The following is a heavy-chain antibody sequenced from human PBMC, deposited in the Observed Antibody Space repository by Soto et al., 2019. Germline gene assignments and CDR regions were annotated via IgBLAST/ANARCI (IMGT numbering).Heavy chain of an antibody. V-gene: IGHV3-7*03. Sequence: PGGSLRLSCTVSGFTFSNYWMSWVRQAPGKGLEWVANIKQDGSEKYYVDSMKGRFTISRDNAKNSLYLQMNSLRAEDTAVYYCARDEGQWLVGGFDYWGQGTLVTVSS. CDR3: ARDEGQWLVGGFDY. J-gene: IGHJ4*02. D-gene: IGHD6-19*01. CDR2: IKQDGSEK. CDR1: GFTFSNYW.